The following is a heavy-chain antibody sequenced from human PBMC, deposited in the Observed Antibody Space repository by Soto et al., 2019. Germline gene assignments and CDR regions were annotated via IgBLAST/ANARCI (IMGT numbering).Heavy chain of an antibody. CDR2: INHSGST. CDR3: ARGVTAHSRFDY. D-gene: IGHD5-18*01. J-gene: IGHJ4*02. Sequence: QVQLQQWGAGLLKPSETLSLTCAVYGGSFSGYYWSWIRQPPGKGLEWIGEINHSGSTNYNPSLKSRVTISVGTSKNQFSLKLSSVTAADTAVYYCARGVTAHSRFDYWGQGTLVTVSS. CDR1: GGSFSGYY. V-gene: IGHV4-34*01.